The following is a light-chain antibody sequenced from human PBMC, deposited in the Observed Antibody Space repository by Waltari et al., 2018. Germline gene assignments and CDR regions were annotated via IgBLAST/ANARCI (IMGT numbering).Light chain of an antibody. CDR2: GES. J-gene: IGKJ2*01. CDR3: QQYGSSPPT. V-gene: IGKV3-20*01. Sequence: EIVLTQSPGTLSLSPGERATLSCRASQSLSSSYLAWYHQKPGQAPRLLIYGESSRATGIPDRFSGSGSGTDFTLTITSLEPEDFAGYSCQQYGSSPPTFGQGTKLEIK. CDR1: QSLSSSY.